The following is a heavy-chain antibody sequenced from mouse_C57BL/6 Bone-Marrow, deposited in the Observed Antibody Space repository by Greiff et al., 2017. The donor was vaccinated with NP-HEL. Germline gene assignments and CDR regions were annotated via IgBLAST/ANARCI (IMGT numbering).Heavy chain of an antibody. D-gene: IGHD2-2*01. J-gene: IGHJ4*01. Sequence: VQLQQSGTELVKPGASVKLSCKASGYTFTSYWMHWVKQRPGQGLEWIGNINPSNGGTNYNEKFKSKATLTVDKSSSTASMQLSSLTSEDSAVYYCARLGYGYDYYAMDYWGQGTSVTVSS. CDR1: GYTFTSYW. V-gene: IGHV1-53*01. CDR2: INPSNGGT. CDR3: ARLGYGYDYYAMDY.